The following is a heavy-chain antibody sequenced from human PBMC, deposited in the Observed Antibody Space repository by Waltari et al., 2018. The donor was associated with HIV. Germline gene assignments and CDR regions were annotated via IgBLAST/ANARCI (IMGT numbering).Heavy chain of an antibody. J-gene: IGHJ6*02. V-gene: IGHV1-18*01. CDR3: ARDGSGSYYYYYGMDV. D-gene: IGHD1-26*01. CDR1: GHTFTSYG. CDR2: ISAYNGNT. Sequence: QVQLVQSGAEVTKPGASVKVACKASGHTFTSYGISWLRQAPGQGLEWMGWISAYNGNTNYAQKLQGRVTMTTDTSTSTAYMELRSLRSDDTAVYYCARDGSGSYYYYYGMDVWGQGTTVTVSS.